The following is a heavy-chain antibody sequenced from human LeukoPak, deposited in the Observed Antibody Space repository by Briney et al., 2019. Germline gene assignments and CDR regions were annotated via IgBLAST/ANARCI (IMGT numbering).Heavy chain of an antibody. CDR2: ISGSGAST. V-gene: IGHV3-23*01. D-gene: IGHD2-21*01. CDR1: GFTFSSYD. Sequence: GGSLRLSCAASGFTFSSYDMSWVRQAPGKGLEWVSAISGSGASTYYADSVKGRFTISRDNSKNTLYLQMNSLRAEDTAVYYCAKFLPTHIVVANYYFDYWGQGTLVTVSS. CDR3: AKFLPTHIVVANYYFDY. J-gene: IGHJ4*02.